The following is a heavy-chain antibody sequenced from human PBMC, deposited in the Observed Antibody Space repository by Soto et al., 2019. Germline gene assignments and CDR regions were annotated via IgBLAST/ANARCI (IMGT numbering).Heavy chain of an antibody. CDR2: INPSGGST. CDR1: GYTFTIYY. Sequence: ASVKVSCKASGYTFTIYYMHWVLQAPGQGLEWMGIINPSGGSTSYAQKFQGRVTMTRDTSTSTVYMELSSLRSEDTAVYYCAQAYCSSTSCYAGAFDYWGQRALVTVSS. D-gene: IGHD2-2*01. V-gene: IGHV1-46*03. J-gene: IGHJ4*02. CDR3: AQAYCSSTSCYAGAFDY.